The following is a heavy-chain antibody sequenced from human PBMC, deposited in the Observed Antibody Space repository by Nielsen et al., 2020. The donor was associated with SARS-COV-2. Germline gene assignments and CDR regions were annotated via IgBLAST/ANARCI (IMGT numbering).Heavy chain of an antibody. Sequence: LSLTCAASGFTFSSYSMNWVRQAPGKGLEWVSSISSSSSYIYYADSVKGRFTISRDNAKNSLYLQMNSLRAEDTAVYYCARGGYCSSTSCYHDYWGQGTLVTVSS. CDR1: GFTFSSYS. D-gene: IGHD2-2*01. J-gene: IGHJ4*02. V-gene: IGHV3-21*01. CDR2: ISSSSSYI. CDR3: ARGGYCSSTSCYHDY.